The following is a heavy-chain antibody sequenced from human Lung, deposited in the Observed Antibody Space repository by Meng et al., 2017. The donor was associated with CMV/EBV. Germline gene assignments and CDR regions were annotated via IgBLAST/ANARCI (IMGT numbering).Heavy chain of an antibody. D-gene: IGHD3-3*01. J-gene: IGHJ5*02. CDR1: GGSVSSTNSY. CDR2: IYYSGTT. V-gene: IGHV4-39*07. Sequence: SETLSLXCTVSGGSVSSTNSYWGWLRQPPGKGLEWIGTIYYSGTTHYNPSLKSRVTISVDTSKNQFSLKLNSVTAADTAVYFCARDGYYDFWSGQYKPSNWFDPWGQGTXVTGSS. CDR3: ARDGYYDFWSGQYKPSNWFDP.